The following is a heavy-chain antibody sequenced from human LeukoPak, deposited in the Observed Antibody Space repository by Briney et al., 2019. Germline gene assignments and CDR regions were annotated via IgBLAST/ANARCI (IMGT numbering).Heavy chain of an antibody. CDR1: GFTFSSYA. CDR3: AKGIAATGNSQIFDY. J-gene: IGHJ4*02. Sequence: GGSLRLSCAASGFTFSSYAMSWVRQAPGKGLEWVSVISGSGDSTFYADSVKGRFTIPRDNSKNTLYLQMNSLRAEDTAVYYCAKGIAATGNSQIFDYWGQGTLATVSS. CDR2: ISGSGDST. V-gene: IGHV3-23*01. D-gene: IGHD6-13*01.